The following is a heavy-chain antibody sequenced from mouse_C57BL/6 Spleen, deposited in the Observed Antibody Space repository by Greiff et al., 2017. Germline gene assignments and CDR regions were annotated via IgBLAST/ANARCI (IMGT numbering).Heavy chain of an antibody. V-gene: IGHV1-52*01. CDR3: ARDENYYAMDY. Sequence: VQLQQPGAELVRPGSSVKLSCKASGYTFTSYWMHWVKQRPIQGLEWIGNIDPSDSETHYNQKFKDKATLTVDKSSSTAYMQLSSLTSEDSAVYYCARDENYYAMDYWGQGTSVTVSS. J-gene: IGHJ4*01. CDR1: GYTFTSYW. CDR2: IDPSDSET.